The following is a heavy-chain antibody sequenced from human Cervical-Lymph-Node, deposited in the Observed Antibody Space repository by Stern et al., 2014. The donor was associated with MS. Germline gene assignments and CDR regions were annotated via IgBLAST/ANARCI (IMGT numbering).Heavy chain of an antibody. V-gene: IGHV1-18*01. CDR3: ARDLYSGYDFLDY. CDR1: GYTFTTYG. Sequence: QVQLVESGAEVKKPGASVKVSCKASGYTFTTYGITWVRQAPGQGLEWMGWINTYNGNTKDVQKFQGRVTTTTDTSTSTAYMELRSLKSDDTAMYFCARDLYSGYDFLDYWGQGTLVTVSS. J-gene: IGHJ4*02. CDR2: INTYNGNT. D-gene: IGHD5-12*01.